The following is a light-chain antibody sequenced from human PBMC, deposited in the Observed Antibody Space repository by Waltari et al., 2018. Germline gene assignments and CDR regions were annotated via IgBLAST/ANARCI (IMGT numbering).Light chain of an antibody. J-gene: IGLJ2*01. CDR1: NRDVGGSPF. CDR3: CSYAGGNNLL. Sequence: QSALPQPPSASGPPGQSVPISSTGPNRDVGGSPFLSWYQQHPGKAPKLMIYAVSKRPSGVPDRFSGSKSGNTASLTVSGLQADDEADYYCCSYAGGNNLLFGGGTKLTVL. CDR2: AVS. V-gene: IGLV2-8*01.